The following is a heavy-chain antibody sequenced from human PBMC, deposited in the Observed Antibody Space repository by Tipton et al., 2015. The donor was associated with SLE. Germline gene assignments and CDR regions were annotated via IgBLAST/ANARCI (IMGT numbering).Heavy chain of an antibody. CDR1: GGSFSGYY. V-gene: IGHV4-34*09. D-gene: IGHD2-2*01. CDR2: ISKSGRT. J-gene: IGHJ4*02. CDR3: ARDLGLYCSRTSCYGDNYFRY. Sequence: TLSLTCAVYGGSFSGYYWTWIRQLPGKGLEWIGYISKSGRTHYNPSLQSRLTMSLDTSKNQFSLKLRSVTAADTAVYYCARDLGLYCSRTSCYGDNYFRYWGQGSLVTVSS.